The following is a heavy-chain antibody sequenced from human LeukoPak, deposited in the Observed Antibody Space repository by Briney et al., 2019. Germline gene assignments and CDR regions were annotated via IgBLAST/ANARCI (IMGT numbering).Heavy chain of an antibody. Sequence: SQTLSLTCTVSGGSISSGSYYWSWIRQPAGKGLEWIGRIYTSGSTNYNPSLKSRVTISVDTSKNQFSLKLSSVTAADTAVYYCASLTRRGIAVAGSRNWFDPWGQGTLVTVSS. CDR3: ASLTRRGIAVAGSRNWFDP. V-gene: IGHV4-61*02. CDR1: GGSISSGSYY. D-gene: IGHD6-19*01. J-gene: IGHJ5*02. CDR2: IYTSGST.